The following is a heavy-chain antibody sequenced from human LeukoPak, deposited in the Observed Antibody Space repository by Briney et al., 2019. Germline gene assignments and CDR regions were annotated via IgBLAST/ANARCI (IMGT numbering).Heavy chain of an antibody. CDR3: AKTSQSSSTSCLDC. V-gene: IGHV3-30*02. CDR1: GFTFSSYG. D-gene: IGHD2-2*01. Sequence: GGSLRLSCAASGFTFSSYGMHCVRQAPGKGLEWVAFIRYDGSNKYYADSVKGRFTISRDNSKNTLYLQMNSLRAEDTAVYYCAKTSQSSSTSCLDCWGQGTLVTVSS. CDR2: IRYDGSNK. J-gene: IGHJ4*02.